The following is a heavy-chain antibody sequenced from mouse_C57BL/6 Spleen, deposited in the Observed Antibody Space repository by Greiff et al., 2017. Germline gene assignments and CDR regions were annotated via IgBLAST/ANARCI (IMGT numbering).Heavy chain of an antibody. V-gene: IGHV2-5*01. Sequence: QVQLQQSGPGLVQPSQSLSITCTVSGFSLTSYGVHWVRQSPGKGLEWLGVIWRGGSTDYNAAFMSRLSITKDNSKSQVFFKMNSLQADDTAIYYCAKNVNDYDEYAMDYWGQGTSVTVSS. CDR3: AKNVNDYDEYAMDY. CDR2: IWRGGST. CDR1: GFSLTSYG. D-gene: IGHD2-4*01. J-gene: IGHJ4*01.